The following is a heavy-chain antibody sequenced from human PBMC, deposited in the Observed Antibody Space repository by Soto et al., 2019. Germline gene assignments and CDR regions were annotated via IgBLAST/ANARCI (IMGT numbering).Heavy chain of an antibody. J-gene: IGHJ4*02. D-gene: IGHD5-12*01. CDR2: ISGSGSTI. CDR3: ARSQYIDY. CDR1: GFTFRSYN. V-gene: IGHV3-48*02. Sequence: EVQLVESGGGLVQPGGSLRLSCIVSGFTFRSYNMNWVRQARGKGLEWVTYISGSGSTIYYADSGKGRFTSYRDNVKNSLYLQMNSLRDEDTAVYYCARSQYIDYWCQGTLVTVSS.